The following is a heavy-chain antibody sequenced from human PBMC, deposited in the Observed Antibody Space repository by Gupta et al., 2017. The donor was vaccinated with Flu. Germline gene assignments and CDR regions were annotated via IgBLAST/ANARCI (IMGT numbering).Heavy chain of an antibody. CDR2: IIPIFGTA. V-gene: IGHV1-69*01. CDR3: ARGPFQENWFDP. CDR1: FSSYA. Sequence: FSSYAISWVRQAPGQGLEWMGGIIPIFGTANYAQKFQGRVTITADESTSTAYMELSSLRSEDTAVYYCARGPFQENWFDPWGQGTLVTVSS. J-gene: IGHJ5*02.